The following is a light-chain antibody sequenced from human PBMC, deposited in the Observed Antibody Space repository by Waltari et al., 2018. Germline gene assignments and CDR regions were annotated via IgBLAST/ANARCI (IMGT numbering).Light chain of an antibody. CDR1: QSLVHSDGNTY. V-gene: IGKV2-30*02. CDR3: MQGTHWPYT. J-gene: IGKJ2*01. Sequence: DVVMTQSPLSPPVTVGQPASISCRSSQSLVHSDGNTYLTWFQQRPVQSPRRLIYMLSKRDSGVPDSIIGSGSGSDFTLKISRVEDEDVGAYYCMQGTHWPYTFGQGTKLEIK. CDR2: MLS.